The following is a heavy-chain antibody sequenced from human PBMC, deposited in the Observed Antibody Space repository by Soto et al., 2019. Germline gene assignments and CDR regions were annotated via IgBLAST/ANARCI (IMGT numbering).Heavy chain of an antibody. CDR1: GFTFSSYS. CDR2: ISSSSSYI. V-gene: IGHV3-21*01. CDR3: ARYRYDSSGYDFDY. J-gene: IGHJ4*02. D-gene: IGHD3-22*01. Sequence: EVQLVESGGGLVKPGGSLRLSCAASGFTFSSYSMNWVRQAPGKGLEWVSSISSSSSYIYYADSVKGRFTISRDNAKNSRYLQMNSLRAEDTAVYYCARYRYDSSGYDFDYWGQGTLVTVSS.